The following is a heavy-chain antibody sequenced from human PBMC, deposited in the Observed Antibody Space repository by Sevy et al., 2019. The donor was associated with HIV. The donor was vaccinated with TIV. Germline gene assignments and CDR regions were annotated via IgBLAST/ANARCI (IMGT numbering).Heavy chain of an antibody. J-gene: IGHJ4*02. Sequence: GGSPRLSCAASGFTFSSYAMHWVRQAPGKGLEWVAVISYDGSNKYYADSVKGRFTISRDNSKNTLYLQMNSLRDEDTAGYYCAREGGEIAARPDQLPFDCWGQGTLGTVSS. D-gene: IGHD6-6*01. CDR3: AREGGEIAARPDQLPFDC. CDR2: ISYDGSNK. CDR1: GFTFSSYA. V-gene: IGHV3-30-3*01.